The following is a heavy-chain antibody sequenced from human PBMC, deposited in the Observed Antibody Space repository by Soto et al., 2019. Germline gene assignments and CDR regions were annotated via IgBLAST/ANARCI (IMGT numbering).Heavy chain of an antibody. V-gene: IGHV4-4*07. D-gene: IGHD1-20*01. CDR1: GGSIRNYF. CDR2: IYSSGNT. CDR3: VRDVESPGISGSWGAFDV. Sequence: SETLSLTCTVSGGSIRNYFWTWIRQPAGKGLEWIGRIYSSGNTVYNASLKSRVTMSIDMSKNQFSLKLSSMTAADTAVYYCVRDVESPGISGSWGAFDVWGQGTVVTVS. J-gene: IGHJ3*01.